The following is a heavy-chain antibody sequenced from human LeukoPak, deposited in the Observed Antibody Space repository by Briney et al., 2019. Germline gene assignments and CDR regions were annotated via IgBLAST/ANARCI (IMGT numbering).Heavy chain of an antibody. V-gene: IGHV3-23*01. CDR1: GFTLSSYA. CDR2: IRDSGNST. D-gene: IGHD3-3*01. CDR3: AKESNYDFWSGYFPFDY. Sequence: GASLRLSCVASGFTLSSYAMSWVRQAPGKGLEWVSTIRDSGNSTYYADSVKGRFTISRDNSKNTLYLQVNSLRAEDTAVYYCAKESNYDFWSGYFPFDYWGQGTLVTVSS. J-gene: IGHJ4*02.